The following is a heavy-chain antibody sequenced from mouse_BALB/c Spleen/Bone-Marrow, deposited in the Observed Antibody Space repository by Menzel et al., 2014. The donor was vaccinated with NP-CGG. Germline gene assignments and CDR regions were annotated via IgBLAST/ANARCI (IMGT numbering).Heavy chain of an antibody. CDR2: INPGSGNS. D-gene: IGHD2-3*01. J-gene: IGHJ2*02. Sequence: QVQLQQSGAELVRPGTSVKVSCKASGYDFSNYLIEWVKQRPGQGLEWIGVINPGSGNSNYNERFKGKATLTADKSSSTAYIHHNSLTSDDAAVYFCARHDGYLDYWGQGTSLTVSS. CDR3: ARHDGYLDY. CDR1: GYDFSNYL. V-gene: IGHV1-54*01.